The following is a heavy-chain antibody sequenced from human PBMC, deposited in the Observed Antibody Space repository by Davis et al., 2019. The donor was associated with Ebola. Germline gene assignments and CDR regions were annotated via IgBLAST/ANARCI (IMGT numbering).Heavy chain of an antibody. CDR2: INHSGST. CDR1: GGSFSGYY. V-gene: IGHV4-34*01. D-gene: IGHD1-26*01. CDR3: ARDRWDNWFDP. Sequence: SETLSLTCAVYGGSFSGYYWSWIRQPPGKGLEWIGEINHSGSTNYNPSLKSRVTISVDTSKNQFSLKLSSVTAADTAVYYCARDRWDNWFDPWGQGTLVTVSS. J-gene: IGHJ5*02.